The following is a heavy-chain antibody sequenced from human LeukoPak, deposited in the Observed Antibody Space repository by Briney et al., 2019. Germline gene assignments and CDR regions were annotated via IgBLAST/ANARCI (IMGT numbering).Heavy chain of an antibody. CDR1: GFTFSSYE. V-gene: IGHV3-33*08. CDR3: ARDPGHYGSGNQPFDY. Sequence: GGSLRLSCAASGFTFSSYEMNWVRQAPGKGLEWVAVIWCDGSNKYYADSVKGRFTISRDNSKNTLYLQMNSLRAEDTAVYYRARDPGHYGSGNQPFDYWGQGTLVTVSS. CDR2: IWCDGSNK. D-gene: IGHD3-10*01. J-gene: IGHJ4*02.